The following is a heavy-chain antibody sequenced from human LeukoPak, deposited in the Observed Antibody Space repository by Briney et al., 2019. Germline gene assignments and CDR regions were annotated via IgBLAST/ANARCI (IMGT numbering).Heavy chain of an antibody. CDR3: ASRDGYKDY. J-gene: IGHJ4*02. V-gene: IGHV4-30-2*03. CDR1: GGSISSGGYS. CDR2: IYYSGST. D-gene: IGHD5-24*01. Sequence: SQTLSLTCAVSGGSISSGGYSWSWIRQPPGKGLEWIGSIYYSGSTYYNPSLKSRVTISVDTSKNQFSLKLSSVTAADTAVYYCASRDGYKDYWGQGTLVTVSS.